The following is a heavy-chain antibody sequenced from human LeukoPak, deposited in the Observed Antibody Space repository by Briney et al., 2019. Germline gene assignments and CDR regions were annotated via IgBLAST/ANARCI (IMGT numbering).Heavy chain of an antibody. D-gene: IGHD3-10*01. CDR1: GGSFSNYY. Sequence: SETLSLTCAVYGGSFSNYYWSWIRQPPGKGLEWIGEINHSGSTNYNPPLKSRVTISVDTSKNQFSLKLSSVTAADTAVYYCAREAFTMVRGVIIESYYNYYGMDVWGKGTTVTVSS. CDR2: INHSGST. CDR3: AREAFTMVRGVIIESYYNYYGMDV. V-gene: IGHV4-34*01. J-gene: IGHJ6*04.